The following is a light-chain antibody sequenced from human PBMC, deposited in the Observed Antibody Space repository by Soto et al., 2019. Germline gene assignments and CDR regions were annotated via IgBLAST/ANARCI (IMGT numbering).Light chain of an antibody. J-gene: IGKJ4*01. V-gene: IGKV1-5*01. CDR1: QSISNR. Sequence: DIQMTQSPSTLSASVGDRVTITCRASQSISNRLAWHQQKPGKAPKLLIYDASSLESGVPSRFSGSGSGTGFTLTISSLPPDDFATYYCQHFNSYPLTFGGGTTVEI. CDR2: DAS. CDR3: QHFNSYPLT.